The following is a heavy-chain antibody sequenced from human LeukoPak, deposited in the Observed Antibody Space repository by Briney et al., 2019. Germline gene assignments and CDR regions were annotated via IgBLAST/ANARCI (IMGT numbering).Heavy chain of an antibody. D-gene: IGHD6-19*01. V-gene: IGHV3-74*01. Sequence: GGSLRLSCAASGFTFSTYWMHWVRQAPGKGLVWVSRINPDGTSTSNADSVKGRFTISRDNAKNTVFLQVNSLRAEDTAVYYCTRATAVAFDYWGQGALVTV. J-gene: IGHJ4*02. CDR3: TRATAVAFDY. CDR2: INPDGTST. CDR1: GFTFSTYW.